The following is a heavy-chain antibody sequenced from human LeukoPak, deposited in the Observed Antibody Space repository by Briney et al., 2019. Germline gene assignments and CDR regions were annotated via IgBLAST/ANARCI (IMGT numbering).Heavy chain of an antibody. Sequence: PGGSLRLSCAASGFTFSSYWMTWVRQAPGKGLEWVANINQDGSERYYVDSVKGRFTIFRDNAKNSLSLQMNSLRAEDTALYYCARGNAMGVWGQGTTVTASS. CDR1: GFTFSSYW. V-gene: IGHV3-7*01. CDR3: ARGNAMGV. CDR2: INQDGSER. J-gene: IGHJ6*02.